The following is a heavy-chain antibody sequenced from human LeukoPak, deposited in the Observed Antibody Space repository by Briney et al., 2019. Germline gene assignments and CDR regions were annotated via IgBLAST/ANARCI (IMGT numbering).Heavy chain of an antibody. Sequence: SETLSLTCTVSGGSISSYYWSWIRQPPRKGLEWIGYIYTSGSTNYNPSLKSRVTISVDTSKNQFSLKLSSVTAADTAVYYCARHAAGLYGSGSYYNPHYYYYMDVWGKGTTVTVSS. CDR3: ARHAAGLYGSGSYYNPHYYYYMDV. CDR2: IYTSGST. V-gene: IGHV4-4*09. CDR1: GGSISSYY. J-gene: IGHJ6*03. D-gene: IGHD3-10*01.